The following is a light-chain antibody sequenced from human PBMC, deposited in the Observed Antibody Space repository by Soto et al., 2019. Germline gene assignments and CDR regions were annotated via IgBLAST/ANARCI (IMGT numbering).Light chain of an antibody. Sequence: DIQMTQSPSSLSASVGDRVTITCQASQDISYYLNWYQQKPGKAPKLLIYDASNLEAGVPSRFSGSGSGTDFSFTISTVQPEDVGTYYCQQYDILPLTFGGGTKVEMK. CDR2: DAS. J-gene: IGKJ4*01. CDR3: QQYDILPLT. V-gene: IGKV1-33*01. CDR1: QDISYY.